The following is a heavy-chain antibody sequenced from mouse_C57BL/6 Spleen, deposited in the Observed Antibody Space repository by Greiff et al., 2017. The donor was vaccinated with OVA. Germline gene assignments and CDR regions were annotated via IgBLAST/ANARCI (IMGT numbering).Heavy chain of an antibody. CDR1: GYSITSGYY. CDR2: ISYDGSN. CDR3: AREDDYDGDY. V-gene: IGHV3-6*01. D-gene: IGHD2-4*01. Sequence: ESGPGLVKPSQSLSLTCSVTGYSITSGYYWNWIRQFPGNKLEWMGYISYDGSNNYNPSLKNRISITRDTSKNQFFLKLNSVTTEDTATYYCAREDDYDGDYWGQGTTLTVSS. J-gene: IGHJ2*01.